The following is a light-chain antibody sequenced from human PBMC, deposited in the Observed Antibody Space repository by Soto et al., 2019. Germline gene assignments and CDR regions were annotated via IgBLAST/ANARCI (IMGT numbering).Light chain of an antibody. Sequence: EIVLTQSPGTLSLSPGESATLSCRASQSISASYIAWYQQRAGQAPRLLIYGASNRATGIPDRFSGSASWTDFALTISRLEPEDFEVYYCQQYGSSPPLTFGGGTKVEIK. CDR1: QSISASY. CDR2: GAS. J-gene: IGKJ4*01. V-gene: IGKV3-20*01. CDR3: QQYGSSPPLT.